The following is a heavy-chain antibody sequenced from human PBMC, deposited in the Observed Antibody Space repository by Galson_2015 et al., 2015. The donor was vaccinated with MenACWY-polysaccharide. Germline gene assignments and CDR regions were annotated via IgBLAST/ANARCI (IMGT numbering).Heavy chain of an antibody. V-gene: IGHV3-74*01. Sequence: SLRLSCAASGFTFSRYWMHWVRQAPGKGLVWVSRTNCDGSSTSYADSVTGRFTISRDNAKNTMYLQMNSLRAEDTAVYYCARAPTKGEFPFSGWYIDYWGQGSLVTVSS. CDR1: GFTFSRYW. J-gene: IGHJ4*02. D-gene: IGHD3-16*01. CDR3: ARAPTKGEFPFSGWYIDY. CDR2: TNCDGSST.